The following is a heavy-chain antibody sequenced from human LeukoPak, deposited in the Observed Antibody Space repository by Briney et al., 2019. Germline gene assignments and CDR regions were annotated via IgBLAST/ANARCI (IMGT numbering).Heavy chain of an antibody. J-gene: IGHJ4*02. D-gene: IGHD1-26*01. CDR3: ARGDSGSSGLYYFDY. CDR2: IYYSGST. Sequence: SETLSLTCTVSGGSISSYYWSWIRQPPGKGLEWIGYIYYSGSTNYNPSLKSRVTISVDTSKNQFSLKLSSVTAADTAVYYCARGDSGSSGLYYFDYWGQGTLVTVSS. V-gene: IGHV4-59*01. CDR1: GGSISSYY.